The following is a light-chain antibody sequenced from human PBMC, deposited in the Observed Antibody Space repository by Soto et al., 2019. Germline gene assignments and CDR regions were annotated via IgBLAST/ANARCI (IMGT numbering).Light chain of an antibody. Sequence: DIQMTQSPSSLSASVGDRVTISCRASQGVSNYLIWYQQRQGRAPKLLIYAASNLVSGVPSRFSGSGSGTNFTLTISSLQPGDFATYYCQQSYRTPHTFGQGTKLETK. CDR1: QGVSNY. CDR3: QQSYRTPHT. CDR2: AAS. J-gene: IGKJ2*01. V-gene: IGKV1-39*01.